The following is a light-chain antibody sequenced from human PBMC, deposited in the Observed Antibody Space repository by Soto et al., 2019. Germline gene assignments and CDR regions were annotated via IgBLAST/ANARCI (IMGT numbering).Light chain of an antibody. J-gene: IGLJ1*01. Sequence: QSALTQPASVSGSPGQSITISCTGSSSDVGSYTLVSWYQQHPGKVPKLMIYEVSKRPSGVSVRCSCSRSGNTASLTISGLHAEDEADYFCWSYAGSFTYVFGTGTKLTVL. CDR1: SSDVGSYTL. CDR2: EVS. CDR3: WSYAGSFTYV. V-gene: IGLV2-23*02.